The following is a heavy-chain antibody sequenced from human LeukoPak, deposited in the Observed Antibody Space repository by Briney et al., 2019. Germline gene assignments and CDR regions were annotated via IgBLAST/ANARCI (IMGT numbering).Heavy chain of an antibody. V-gene: IGHV3-74*03. CDR1: GFTFSSHW. CDR3: ARGGGYYGSGSLHYYYYGMDV. Sequence: GGSLRLSCAASGFTFSSHWMHWVRQAPGKGLVWVSRINGDGSNTTYADSVKGRFTISRDNAKNSLYLQMNSLRAEDTAVYYCARGGGYYGSGSLHYYYYGMDVWGQGTTVTVSS. CDR2: INGDGSNT. D-gene: IGHD3-10*01. J-gene: IGHJ6*02.